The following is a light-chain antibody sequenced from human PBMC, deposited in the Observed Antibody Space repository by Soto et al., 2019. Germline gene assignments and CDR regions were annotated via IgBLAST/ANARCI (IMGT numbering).Light chain of an antibody. CDR1: QSVSSN. CDR3: QQYGSSPRT. Sequence: EIVLTQSPGTLSLSPGERATLSCRASQSVSSNLAWYQQKPGQAPRLLIYGASSRATGIPARFSGSRSGTDFTLTISRLEPEDFAVYYCQQYGSSPRTFGQGTKVDIK. CDR2: GAS. V-gene: IGKV3-20*01. J-gene: IGKJ1*01.